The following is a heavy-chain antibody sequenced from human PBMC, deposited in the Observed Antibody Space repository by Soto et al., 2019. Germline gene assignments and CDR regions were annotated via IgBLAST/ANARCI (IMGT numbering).Heavy chain of an antibody. D-gene: IGHD3-22*01. CDR2: IYYSGST. Sequence: SETLSLTCTVSGGSINSGGYYWSWIRQHPGKGLEWIGYIYYSGSTYYNPSLKSRVTISVDTSKNQFSLKLSSVTAADTAMYYCARRTYDSSGYPSGFDYWGQGTLVTVSS. J-gene: IGHJ4*02. CDR1: GGSINSGGYY. V-gene: IGHV4-31*03. CDR3: ARRTYDSSGYPSGFDY.